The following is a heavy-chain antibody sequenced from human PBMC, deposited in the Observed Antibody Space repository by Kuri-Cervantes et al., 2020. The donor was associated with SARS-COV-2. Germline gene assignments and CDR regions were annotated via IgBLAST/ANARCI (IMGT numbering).Heavy chain of an antibody. D-gene: IGHD2-2*02. Sequence: SETLSLTCTVSGGSISSGDYYWSWIRQPPGKGLEWIGYIYYSGSTYYNPSLKSRVTISVDTSKNQFSLKLSSVTAADTAVYYCARGGGGYCSSTGCYSYWGQGTLVTVSS. V-gene: IGHV4-30-4*08. CDR1: GGSISSGDYY. CDR2: IYYSGST. J-gene: IGHJ4*02. CDR3: ARGGGGYCSSTGCYSY.